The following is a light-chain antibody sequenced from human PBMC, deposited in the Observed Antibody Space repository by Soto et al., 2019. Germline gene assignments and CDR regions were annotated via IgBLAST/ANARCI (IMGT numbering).Light chain of an antibody. Sequence: EIVLTQSPATLSLSPGERATLSCRASQSLGYYLAWFQQKRGQAPRLLIYDTSNRATGIPARFSGSGSGTDFTLTLSSLEPEDFAVYYCQQRRDWPLTFGGGTKVEIK. V-gene: IGKV3-11*01. CDR1: QSLGYY. CDR2: DTS. J-gene: IGKJ4*01. CDR3: QQRRDWPLT.